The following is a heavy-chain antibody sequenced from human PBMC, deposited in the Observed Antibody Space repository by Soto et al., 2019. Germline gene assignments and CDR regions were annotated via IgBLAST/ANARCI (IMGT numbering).Heavy chain of an antibody. Sequence: EVQLLESGGGLVQPGGSLRLSCAASGFTFSSYAMSWVRQAPGKGLEWVSAIGSSGGSTSYADSVKGRFTISRDNSKNTLYLQMNSVRAEDTAVYYCAKGKSSGGGWNYGMDVWGQGTTVTVSS. CDR3: AKGKSSGGGWNYGMDV. J-gene: IGHJ6*02. CDR1: GFTFSSYA. CDR2: IGSSGGST. D-gene: IGHD6-19*01. V-gene: IGHV3-23*01.